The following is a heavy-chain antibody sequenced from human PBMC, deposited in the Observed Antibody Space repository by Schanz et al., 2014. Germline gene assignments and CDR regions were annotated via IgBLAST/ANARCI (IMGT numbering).Heavy chain of an antibody. CDR2: IGGSGDST. CDR3: AKDHAGSDILTALGN. D-gene: IGHD3-9*01. V-gene: IGHV3-23*01. Sequence: EVQLLESGGTVVQPGGSLRVSCAASGFVFRTFAMYWVRQAPGKGLEWVSGIGGSGDSTHYADSVKGRFTISRDNSKNTLYLQMNSLRAEDTAVYYCAKDHAGSDILTALGNWGQGTLVTVSS. J-gene: IGHJ4*02. CDR1: GFVFRTFA.